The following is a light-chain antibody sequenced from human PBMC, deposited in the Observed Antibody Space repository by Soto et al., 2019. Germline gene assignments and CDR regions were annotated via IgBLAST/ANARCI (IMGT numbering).Light chain of an antibody. J-gene: IGKJ5*01. CDR1: QSFSSY. CDR2: DAS. Sequence: EIVLTQSPATLSLSPGERATLSCRASQSFSSYLAWYQQKPGQAPRLLLYDASTRATVIPARFSGRGSGTDFTLTISSLEPENFAVYYCQQRRKWPRVITFGQGTRLEIK. CDR3: QQRRKWPRVIT. V-gene: IGKV3-11*01.